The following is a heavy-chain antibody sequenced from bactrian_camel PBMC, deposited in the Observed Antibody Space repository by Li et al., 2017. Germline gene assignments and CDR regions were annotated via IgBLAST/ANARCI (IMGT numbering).Heavy chain of an antibody. Sequence: VQLVESGGGSVQAGGSLRPSCAASGFPFSNNCMGWFRQAPGQAREEIATIDSDGSTTYVDSVKGRLTISKDYAENTLDLQMNSLKPEDTAMYYCATDRPRSDVFGAACWRGFNYVGQGTQVTVS. V-gene: IGHV3S53*01. D-gene: IGHD1*01. CDR2: IDSDGST. CDR1: GFPFSNNC. J-gene: IGHJ4*01.